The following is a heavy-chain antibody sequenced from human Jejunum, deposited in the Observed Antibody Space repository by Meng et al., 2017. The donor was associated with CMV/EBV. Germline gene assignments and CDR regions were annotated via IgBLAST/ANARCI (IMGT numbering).Heavy chain of an antibody. Sequence: VSGLTFGTYSMTWVRQAPGKGLEWVSSISSSSSSIYYTDSVKGRFTISRDNAKNSLFLLMNSLRAEDTAVYFCARELELLNYLDYWGQGTLVTVSS. V-gene: IGHV3-21*06. CDR2: ISSSSSSI. J-gene: IGHJ4*02. CDR3: ARELELLNYLDY. CDR1: GLTFGTYS. D-gene: IGHD1-7*01.